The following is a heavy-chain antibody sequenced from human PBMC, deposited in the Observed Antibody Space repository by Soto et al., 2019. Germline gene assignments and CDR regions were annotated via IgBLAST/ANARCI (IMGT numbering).Heavy chain of an antibody. J-gene: IGHJ4*02. V-gene: IGHV3-23*01. CDR2: ISGSGGST. CDR3: AKDQEYCSSTSCYADNFAY. Sequence: GGALRLSCASSGFTFSSCVISWVRQAPGKGLEWVSAISGSGGSTYYADSVKGRFTISRDNSKNTLYLQMNSLRAEDTAVYYCAKDQEYCSSTSCYADNFAYWGQGTLLPVSS. D-gene: IGHD2-2*01. CDR1: GFTFSSCV.